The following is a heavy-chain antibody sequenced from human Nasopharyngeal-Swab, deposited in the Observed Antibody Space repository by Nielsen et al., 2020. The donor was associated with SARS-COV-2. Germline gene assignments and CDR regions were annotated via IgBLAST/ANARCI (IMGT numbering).Heavy chain of an antibody. CDR2: ISRTYAI. CDR1: GFPFSGYA. CDR3: ARDDNWAFDI. J-gene: IGHJ3*02. V-gene: IGHV3-69-1*01. D-gene: IGHD3-22*01. Sequence: GESLKISCAASGFPFSGYALNWVRQASGKGLEWVSYISRTYAIYYADSVKGRFTISRDDATNSLYLQMNSLRDEDTAVYYCARDDNWAFDIWGQGTVVTVSS.